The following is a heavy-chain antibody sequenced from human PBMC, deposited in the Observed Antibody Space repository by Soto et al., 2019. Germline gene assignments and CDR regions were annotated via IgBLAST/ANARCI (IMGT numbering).Heavy chain of an antibody. D-gene: IGHD6-19*01. Sequence: SDTLSLTCTVSGGSISSGDYFWSWIRQPPGKGLEWIGYIYYSGSTYCNTSLKSRVTISVDTSKKQFSLKLSSVTAADTAVYYCASSSGGTFDYWGQGTLVTVSS. CDR3: ASSSGGTFDY. CDR1: GGSISSGDYF. CDR2: IYYSGST. V-gene: IGHV4-30-4*02. J-gene: IGHJ4*02.